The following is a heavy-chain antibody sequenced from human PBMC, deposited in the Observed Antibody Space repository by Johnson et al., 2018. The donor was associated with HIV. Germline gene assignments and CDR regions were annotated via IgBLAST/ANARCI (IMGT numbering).Heavy chain of an antibody. D-gene: IGHD3-22*01. CDR2: ISSNGGST. J-gene: IGHJ3*02. CDR1: GFTFSSYG. CDR3: ARVRTWDSSGGDDAFDI. V-gene: IGHV3-64*01. Sequence: VQLVESGGGLVQPGGSLRLSCAASGFTFSSYGMHWVRQAPGKGLEYVSAISSNGGSTYYANSVKGRFTISRDNSKNTLYLQMGSLRAEDMAVYYCARVRTWDSSGGDDAFDIWGQGTMVTVSS.